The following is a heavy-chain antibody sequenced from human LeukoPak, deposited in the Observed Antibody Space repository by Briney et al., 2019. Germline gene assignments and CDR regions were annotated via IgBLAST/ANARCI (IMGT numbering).Heavy chain of an antibody. CDR3: ARVPNGPYRNWYFDV. V-gene: IGHV3-48*03. CDR1: GFTFSSYD. Sequence: GGSLRLSCAASGFTFSSYDMNWVRQAPGKGLEWVSYISNSGSNIYYADSVKGRFTISRDNSKNSLYLQMNSLRAEDTAVYYCARVPNGPYRNWYFDVWGRGTLVTVSS. D-gene: IGHD2-21*01. CDR2: ISNSGSNI. J-gene: IGHJ2*01.